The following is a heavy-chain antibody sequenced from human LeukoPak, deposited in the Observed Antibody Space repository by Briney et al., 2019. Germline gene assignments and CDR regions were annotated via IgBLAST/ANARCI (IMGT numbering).Heavy chain of an antibody. D-gene: IGHD6-6*01. CDR2: INHSGST. V-gene: IGHV4-34*01. CDR1: GGSFSGYY. CDR3: ARAGRRLLFLDS. Sequence: SETLSLTCAVYGGSFSGYYWSWIRQPPGKGLEWIGEINHSGSTNYNPFLKSRVTISVDTSKNQFSLKLSSVTAADTAVYYCARAGRRLLFLDSWGLGTLVTVSS. J-gene: IGHJ4*02.